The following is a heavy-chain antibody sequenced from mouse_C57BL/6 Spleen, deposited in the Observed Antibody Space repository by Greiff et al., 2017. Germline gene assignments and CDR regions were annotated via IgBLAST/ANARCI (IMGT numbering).Heavy chain of an antibody. D-gene: IGHD1-1*01. V-gene: IGHV1-55*01. J-gene: IGHJ2*01. Sequence: VQLQQPGAELVKPGASVKMSCKASGYTFTSYWITWMKQRPGQGLEWIGDIYPGSGSTNYNEKFKSKATLTVDTSSSTAYMQLSSLTSEDSAVYYCARLITTVVAGDYWCQGTTLTVSS. CDR3: ARLITTVVAGDY. CDR1: GYTFTSYW. CDR2: IYPGSGST.